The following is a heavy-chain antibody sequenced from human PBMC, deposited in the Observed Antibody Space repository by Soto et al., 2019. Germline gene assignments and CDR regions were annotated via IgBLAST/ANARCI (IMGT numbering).Heavy chain of an antibody. Sequence: EVPLVESGGELVKPGGSLRLSCVASGITFSNSWMSWVRQAPGKGLEWVGRIKRQTEGATTDYAAPVKGSFTISRDDSKKTLYLQMNSLKIEDTAVYYCGTGSAFDLWGQGTMVTVSS. J-gene: IGHJ3*01. V-gene: IGHV3-15*01. CDR3: GTGSAFDL. D-gene: IGHD7-27*01. CDR2: IKRQTEGATT. CDR1: GITFSNSW.